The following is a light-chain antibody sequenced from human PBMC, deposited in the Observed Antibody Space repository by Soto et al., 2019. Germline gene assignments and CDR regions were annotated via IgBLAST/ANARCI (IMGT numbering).Light chain of an antibody. J-gene: IGLJ1*01. V-gene: IGLV3-21*02. CDR3: QIWDSDSDHYV. CDR2: DDS. CDR1: NIASKS. Sequence: SYELTQPPSVSVAPGQTARITCGGNNIASKSVHWYQQRPGQAPVLVLYDDSNRPSGIPARFSGSNSGNTAILTISRVEAGDEADYYCQIWDSDSDHYVFGSGTKVTVL.